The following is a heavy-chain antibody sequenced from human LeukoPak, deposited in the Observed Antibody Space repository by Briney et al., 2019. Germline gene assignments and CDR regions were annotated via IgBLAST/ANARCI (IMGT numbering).Heavy chain of an antibody. Sequence: GGSLRLSCAASGFTFSSYSMNWVRQAPGKGLEWVSSISSSSSYIYYADSVKGRFTISRDNAKNSLYLQMNSLRAEDTAVYYCARAPDGYYYGMDVWGQGTTVTVSS. J-gene: IGHJ6*02. CDR1: GFTFSSYS. V-gene: IGHV3-21*01. CDR3: ARAPDGYYYGMDV. CDR2: ISSSSSYI.